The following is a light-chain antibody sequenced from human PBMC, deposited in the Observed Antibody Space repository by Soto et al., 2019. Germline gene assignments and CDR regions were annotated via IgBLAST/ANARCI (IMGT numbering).Light chain of an antibody. CDR3: QQYNSYSA. J-gene: IGKJ1*01. V-gene: IGKV1-5*01. Sequence: DIQMTQSPSTLSASVGDRVNITCRASQSISSWLVWYQQKPGKAPKLLIYDASSLESGVPSRFSGSGSGTEFTLTISSLQPDDFATYYCQQYNSYSAFGQGTKV. CDR2: DAS. CDR1: QSISSW.